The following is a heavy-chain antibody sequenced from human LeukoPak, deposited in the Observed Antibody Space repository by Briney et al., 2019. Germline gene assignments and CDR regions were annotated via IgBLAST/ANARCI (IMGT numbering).Heavy chain of an antibody. CDR2: IWYDGSNK. J-gene: IGHJ4*02. Sequence: GGSLRPSCAASGFTFSSYGMHWVRQAPGKGLEWVAVIWYDGSNKYYADSVKGRFTISRDNSKNTLYLQMYSLRAEDTAVYYCAKDTPRGYFDYWGQGTLVTVSS. D-gene: IGHD3-10*01. CDR3: AKDTPRGYFDY. CDR1: GFTFSSYG. V-gene: IGHV3-33*06.